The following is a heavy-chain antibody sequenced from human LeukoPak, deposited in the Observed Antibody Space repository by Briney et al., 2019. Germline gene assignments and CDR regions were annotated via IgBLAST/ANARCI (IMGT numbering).Heavy chain of an antibody. V-gene: IGHV3-21*01. CDR2: ISSSSSYI. CDR3: ARAPGRWLVREPPDY. Sequence: PGGSLRLSCAASGFTFSSYSMNWVRQAPGKGLDWVSSISSSSSYIYYADSVKGRFTISRDNAKNSLYLQMNSLRAEDTAVYYCARAPGRWLVREPPDYWGQGTLVTVSS. J-gene: IGHJ4*02. CDR1: GFTFSSYS. D-gene: IGHD6-19*01.